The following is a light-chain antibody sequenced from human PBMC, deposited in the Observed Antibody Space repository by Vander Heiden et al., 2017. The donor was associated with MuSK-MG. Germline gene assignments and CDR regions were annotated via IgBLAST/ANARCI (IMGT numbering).Light chain of an antibody. CDR2: GAS. CDR3: QQSYSRPPT. J-gene: IGKJ2*01. Sequence: PSTLSASVGDRVTITCRASQSISSYVAWYQQKPGQAPKLLIYGASSRDSGVPARFSGSGSGTEFTLTISSLQSEDFAIYYCQQSYSRPPTFGEGTRLEIK. CDR1: QSISSY. V-gene: IGKV1-39*01.